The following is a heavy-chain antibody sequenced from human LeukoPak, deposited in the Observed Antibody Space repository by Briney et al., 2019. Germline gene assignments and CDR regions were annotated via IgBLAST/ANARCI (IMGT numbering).Heavy chain of an antibody. V-gene: IGHV3-7*01. CDR2: INPDGSEK. CDR3: ARDLAVKGYFDY. J-gene: IGHJ4*02. D-gene: IGHD6-19*01. Sequence: GXPLRLSCAAXGFTFGTYWMSWVRQAPGKGLEWVAHINPDGSEKYYVDSVKGRFTISRDNAKNSLHLQMNSLRAEDTAVYYCARDLAVKGYFDYWGQGTLVTVSS. CDR1: GFTFGTYW.